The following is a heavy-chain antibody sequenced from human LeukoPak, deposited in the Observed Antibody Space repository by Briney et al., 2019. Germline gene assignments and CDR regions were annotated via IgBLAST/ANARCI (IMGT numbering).Heavy chain of an antibody. CDR3: ARDTGSYDFCSGNFDY. J-gene: IGHJ4*02. CDR2: INPNSGGT. D-gene: IGHD3-3*01. CDR1: GYTFTGYY. Sequence: GASVKVSCKASGYTFTGYYMHWVRQAPGQGLEWMGWINPNSGGTNYAQKFQGRVTMTRDTSISTAYMELSRLRSDDTAVYYCARDTGSYDFCSGNFDYWGQGTLVTVSS. V-gene: IGHV1-2*02.